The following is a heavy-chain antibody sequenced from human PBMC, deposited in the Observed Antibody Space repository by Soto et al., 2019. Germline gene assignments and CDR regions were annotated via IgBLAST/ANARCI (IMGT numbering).Heavy chain of an antibody. CDR3: ARHDIIVGATGWFDP. V-gene: IGHV4-39*01. J-gene: IGHJ5*02. Sequence: SETLSLTCTVSGGSISSSSYYWGWIRQPPGKGLEWIGSIYYSGSTYYNPSLKSRVTIAVDTSKNQFSLKLSSVTAADTAVYYCARHDIIVGATGWFDPWGQGTLVTVSS. CDR1: GGSISSSSYY. CDR2: IYYSGST. D-gene: IGHD1-26*01.